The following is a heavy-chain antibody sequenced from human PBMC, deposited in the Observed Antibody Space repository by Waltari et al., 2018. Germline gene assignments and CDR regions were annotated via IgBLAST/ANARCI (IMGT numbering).Heavy chain of an antibody. CDR1: GGSFSGYY. CDR3: ARGGIAAAGTFDY. V-gene: IGHV4-34*01. J-gene: IGHJ4*02. Sequence: QQWGAGLLKPSETLSLTCAVYGGSFSGYYWSWIRQPPGKGLEWIGEINHSGSTNYNPSLKSRVTISVDTSKNQFSLKLSSVTAADTAVYYCARGGIAAAGTFDYWGQGTLVTVSS. D-gene: IGHD6-13*01. CDR2: INHSGST.